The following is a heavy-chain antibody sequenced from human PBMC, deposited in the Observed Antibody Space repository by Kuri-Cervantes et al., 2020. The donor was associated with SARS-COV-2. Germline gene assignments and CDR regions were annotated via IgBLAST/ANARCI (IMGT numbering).Heavy chain of an antibody. D-gene: IGHD1-20*01. J-gene: IGHJ6*03. V-gene: IGHV4-38-2*01. CDR2: IYHSGST. Sequence: GSLRLSCAVSGYSISSGYYWGWIRQPPGKGLEWIGSIYHSGSTYYNPSLKSRVTISVDTSKNQFSLKLSSVTAADTAVYYCARVSNWKENYYYYYYMDVWGKGTTVTVSS. CDR3: ARVSNWKENYYYYYYMDV. CDR1: GYSISSGYY.